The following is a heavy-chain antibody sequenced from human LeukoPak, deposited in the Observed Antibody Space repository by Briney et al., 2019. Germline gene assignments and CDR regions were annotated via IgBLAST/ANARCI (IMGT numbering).Heavy chain of an antibody. CDR2: IDHSESS. Sequence: SETLSLTCAVHGGSFSGYQWSWIRQSPGKGLEWIGEIDHSESSKYNPSLKNRVTISIDTSKNQFSLKLSSVPAADTAVYYCARLNLLGYCTHDVCPGGGLPFDYWGQGTLVTVSS. CDR3: ARLNLLGYCTHDVCPGGGLPFDY. V-gene: IGHV4-34*01. CDR1: GGSFSGYQ. J-gene: IGHJ4*02. D-gene: IGHD2-8*01.